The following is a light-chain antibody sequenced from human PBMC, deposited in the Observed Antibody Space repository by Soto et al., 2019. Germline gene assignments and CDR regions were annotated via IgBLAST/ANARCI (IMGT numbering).Light chain of an antibody. J-gene: IGLJ3*02. CDR1: SGGLASNY. V-gene: IGLV6-57*02. CDR2: EGN. CDR3: QSYETSTVV. Sequence: NFMLTQPHSVSESPGKTVTISCTGNSGGLASNYVQWFQQRPGSAPTTVIYEGNQRPSGVPDRFSGSIDRSSNSASLTISGLETEDEADYYCQSYETSTVVFGGGTKVTVL.